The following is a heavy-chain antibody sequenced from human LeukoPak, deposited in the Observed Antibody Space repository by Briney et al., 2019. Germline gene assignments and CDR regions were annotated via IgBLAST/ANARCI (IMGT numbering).Heavy chain of an antibody. CDR1: GFTFNYNA. Sequence: GASLRLSCAASGFTFNYNAMSWVRQAPGKGLQWVSTIDGVGTGAYYAASVKGRFTISGDNSKNTLYLQMNSLRAEDTAVYYCARGFTDGSQQFDYWGQGTLVTVSS. CDR2: IDGVGTGA. D-gene: IGHD1-26*01. CDR3: ARGFTDGSQQFDY. V-gene: IGHV3-23*01. J-gene: IGHJ4*02.